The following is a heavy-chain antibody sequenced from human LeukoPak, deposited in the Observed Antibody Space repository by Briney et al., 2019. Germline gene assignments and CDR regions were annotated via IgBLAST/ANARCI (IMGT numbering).Heavy chain of an antibody. D-gene: IGHD4-17*01. Sequence: GSSLRLSCAASGFTFSSYVMHWVRQPPARGLEWVALILFDGGYIYYADSVKGRFTISRDNSKNTLYLQMNSLRAEDTAVYYCARDYYGDNGCIDYWGQGTLVTVSS. CDR1: GFTFSSYV. V-gene: IGHV3-33*01. CDR2: ILFDGGYI. J-gene: IGHJ4*02. CDR3: ARDYYGDNGCIDY.